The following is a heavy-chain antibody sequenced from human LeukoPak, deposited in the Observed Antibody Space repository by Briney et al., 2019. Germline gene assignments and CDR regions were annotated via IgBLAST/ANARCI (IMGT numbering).Heavy chain of an antibody. CDR3: AKGNNGCYDS. V-gene: IGHV3-23*01. D-gene: IGHD2-15*01. CDR2: ISAGGRNT. CDR1: GFTFSSYD. Sequence: GGSLRLSCAGSGFTFSSYDMSWVRQAPGKGLEWVSGISAGGRNTYYADSVKGRFTISRDNSKNTLYMQMNSLRAEDTAVYYCAKGNNGCYDSWGQGTLVTVSS. J-gene: IGHJ5*01.